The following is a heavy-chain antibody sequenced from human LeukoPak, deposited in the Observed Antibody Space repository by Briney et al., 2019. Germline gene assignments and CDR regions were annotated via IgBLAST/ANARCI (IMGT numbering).Heavy chain of an antibody. J-gene: IGHJ4*02. Sequence: ASVKVSCKASGYTFTSYGISWVRQAPGQGLEWMGWISAYNGNTNYAQKLQGRVTMTTDTSMSTAYMELRSLRSDDTAVYYCARVTVFDSSSSRSPVPTWYFDYWGQGTLVTVSS. CDR3: ARVTVFDSSSSRSPVPTWYFDY. CDR2: ISAYNGNT. V-gene: IGHV1-18*01. CDR1: GYTFTSYG. D-gene: IGHD6-6*01.